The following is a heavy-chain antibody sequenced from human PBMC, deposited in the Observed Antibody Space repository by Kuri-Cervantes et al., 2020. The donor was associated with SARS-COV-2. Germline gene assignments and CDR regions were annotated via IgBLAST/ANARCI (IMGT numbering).Heavy chain of an antibody. CDR3: ARGGGYDYPHY. Sequence: GSLRLSCTVSGDSISSYYWSWIRQPPGKGPEWIGYIYYSGSTKYNPSLKSRVTISLNTPKNQFSLKLSSVTAADTAVYYCARGGGYDYPHYWGQGTLVTVSS. V-gene: IGHV4-59*01. CDR2: IYYSGST. D-gene: IGHD3-16*01. CDR1: GDSISSYY. J-gene: IGHJ4*02.